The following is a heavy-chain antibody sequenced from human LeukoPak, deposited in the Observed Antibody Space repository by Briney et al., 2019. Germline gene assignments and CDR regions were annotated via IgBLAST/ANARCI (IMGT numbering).Heavy chain of an antibody. CDR3: ARASRDGHSFDY. CDR1: GYTFTSTY. CDR2: INPSGDGT. Sequence: GASVKVSCKASGYTFTSTYMHWVRQAPGQGLEWMGIINPSGDGTFYAQKFQGRVTMTRDTSTSTGYMELRSLRSDDTAVYYCARASRDGHSFDYWGQGTLVTVSS. J-gene: IGHJ4*02. D-gene: IGHD5-24*01. V-gene: IGHV1-46*01.